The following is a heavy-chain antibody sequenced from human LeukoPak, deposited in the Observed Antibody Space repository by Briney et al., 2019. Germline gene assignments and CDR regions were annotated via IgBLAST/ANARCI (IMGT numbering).Heavy chain of an antibody. Sequence: ASLKVSCKASGYTFTGYYINWVRQAPGQGLEWMGWINPNSGGTNYPQKFQGRVTMTSDTSISTAYMELTSLRSDDSAVYYCARKSAVRSTSEFDFWGQGTLDTVSS. D-gene: IGHD2-2*01. CDR2: INPNSGGT. CDR1: GYTFTGYY. CDR3: ARKSAVRSTSEFDF. V-gene: IGHV1-2*02. J-gene: IGHJ4*02.